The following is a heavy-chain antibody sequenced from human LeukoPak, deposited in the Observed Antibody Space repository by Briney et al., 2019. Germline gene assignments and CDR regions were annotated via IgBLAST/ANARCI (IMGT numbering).Heavy chain of an antibody. Sequence: DSVKVSCKASGYTFTGYYVYWVRQAPGQGLEWLAWINFNSGGTKYAQNFQGRVTLTRDTSISTAYMELSRLKSDDTAFYYCARDRSTTIFGVAESWGQGTLVTVSS. V-gene: IGHV1-2*02. CDR2: INFNSGGT. CDR1: GYTFTGYY. J-gene: IGHJ5*02. D-gene: IGHD3-3*01. CDR3: ARDRSTTIFGVAES.